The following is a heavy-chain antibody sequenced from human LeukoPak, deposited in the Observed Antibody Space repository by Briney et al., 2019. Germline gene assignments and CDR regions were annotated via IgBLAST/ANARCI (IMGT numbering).Heavy chain of an antibody. V-gene: IGHV4-4*07. D-gene: IGHD4-17*01. J-gene: IGHJ3*02. CDR1: GGSISSYY. CDR3: ARNRKNDYGDYRRAFDI. CDR2: IYTSGST. Sequence: SETPSLTCTVSGGSISSYYWSWIRQPAGKGLEWIGRIYTSGSTNYNPSLKSRVTMSVDTSKNQFSLKLSSVTAADTAVYYCARNRKNDYGDYRRAFDIWGQGTMVTVSS.